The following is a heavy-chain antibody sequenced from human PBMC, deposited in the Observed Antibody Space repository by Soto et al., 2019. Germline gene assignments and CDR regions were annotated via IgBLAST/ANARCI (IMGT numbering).Heavy chain of an antibody. Sequence: SETLSLTCSVSGVSIRSYYWSWIRQPPGKGLEWIGYIYYSGSTNYNPSLKSRVTISVDTSKNQFSLKLSSVTAADTAVYYCARAKAPLYSSSWYWFDPWGQGTLVTVS. CDR1: GVSIRSYY. D-gene: IGHD6-13*01. CDR2: IYYSGST. CDR3: ARAKAPLYSSSWYWFDP. V-gene: IGHV4-59*08. J-gene: IGHJ5*02.